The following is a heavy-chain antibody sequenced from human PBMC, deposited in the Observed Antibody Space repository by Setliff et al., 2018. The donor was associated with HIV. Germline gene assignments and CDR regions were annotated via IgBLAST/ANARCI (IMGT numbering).Heavy chain of an antibody. CDR2: ISSDSRYI. D-gene: IGHD3-22*01. CDR3: ARDPASSAYYARFDY. J-gene: IGHJ4*02. V-gene: IGHV3-21*01. CDR1: GFSFKTYN. Sequence: GSLRLSCAASGFSFKTYNMNWVRQAPGKGLEWVSSISSDSRYIYYADSLKGRFSISRDNAKNSLYLQMHSLRAEDTAVCYCARDPASSAYYARFDYWGPGILVTVSS.